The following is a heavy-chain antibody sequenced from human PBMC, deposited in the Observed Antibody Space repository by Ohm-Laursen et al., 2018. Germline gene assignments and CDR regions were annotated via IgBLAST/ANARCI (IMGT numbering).Heavy chain of an antibody. CDR1: GGSISSYY. J-gene: IGHJ4*02. CDR3: ASLKLGKLDY. V-gene: IGHV4-59*01. CDR2: IDYSGST. Sequence: SETLSLTCTVSGGSISSYYWNWIRQPPGKGLEWIGYIDYSGSTNHNPSLKSRVTISVDTSKNQFSLKLSSVTAADTAVYYCASLKLGKLDYWGQGTLVTVSS. D-gene: IGHD7-27*01.